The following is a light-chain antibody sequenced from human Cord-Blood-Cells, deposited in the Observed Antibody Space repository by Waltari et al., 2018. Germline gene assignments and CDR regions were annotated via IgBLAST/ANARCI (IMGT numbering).Light chain of an antibody. Sequence: QSALTQPRSVSGSPGQSVTISCTGTSSDVGGYHSVSWYQQHPGKAPKLMIYDVSKRPSGVPDRFSGSKSGNMASLTISGLQAEDEADYYCCSYAGSYTWVFGGGTKLTVL. CDR3: CSYAGSYTWV. CDR1: SSDVGGYHS. CDR2: DVS. V-gene: IGLV2-11*01. J-gene: IGLJ3*02.